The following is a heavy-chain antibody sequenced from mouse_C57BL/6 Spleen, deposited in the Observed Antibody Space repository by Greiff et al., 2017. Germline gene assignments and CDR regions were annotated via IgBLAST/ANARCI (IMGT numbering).Heavy chain of an antibody. D-gene: IGHD2-4*01. V-gene: IGHV1-80*01. CDR2: IYPGDGDT. CDR1: GYAFSSYW. Sequence: VQRVESGAELVKPGASVKISCKASGYAFSSYWMNWVKQRPGKGLEWIGQIYPGDGDTNYNGKLKGKATLTADKSSSTAYMQLSSLTSEDSAVYFCARSGDYDGFAYWGQGTLVTVSA. J-gene: IGHJ3*01. CDR3: ARSGDYDGFAY.